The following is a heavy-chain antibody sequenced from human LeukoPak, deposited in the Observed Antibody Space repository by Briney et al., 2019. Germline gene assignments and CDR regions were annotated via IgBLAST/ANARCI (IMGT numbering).Heavy chain of an antibody. CDR2: IYHGGST. CDR3: ARDLRDSGGVAAV. CDR1: GYSISSGYY. Sequence: PSETLSLTCAVSGYSISSGYYWGWIRQPPGKGLEWIGSIYHGGSTYYNPSLKSRVTISVDTSKNHFSLKLSSVTAADTAVYYCARDLRDSGGVAAVWGKGTTVTVSS. J-gene: IGHJ6*04. D-gene: IGHD2-15*01. V-gene: IGHV4-38-2*02.